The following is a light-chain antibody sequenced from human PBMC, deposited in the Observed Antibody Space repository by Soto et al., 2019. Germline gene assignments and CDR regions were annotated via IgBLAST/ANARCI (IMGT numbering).Light chain of an antibody. Sequence: QSVLTQPASVSGSPGQSITISCTGTSSDVGGYKFVSWYQQHPGTAPQLMIYEVSNRPSGVSSRFSGSMSGNTASLTISGRQAEDEAEYFCGLDTGSIDVCGNGTKVTVL. J-gene: IGLJ6*01. CDR3: GLDTGSIDV. CDR1: SSDVGGYKF. V-gene: IGLV2-14*01. CDR2: EVS.